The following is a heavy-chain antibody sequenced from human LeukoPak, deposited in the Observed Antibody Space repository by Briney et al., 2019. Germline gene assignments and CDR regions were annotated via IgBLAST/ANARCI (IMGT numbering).Heavy chain of an antibody. Sequence: GGSLRLSCAASGFSFSGSEMHWVRQAAGKGLERVGRIRSKANSYATAYATSVKGRFTISRDDSKNTAYLQMNSLKTEDTAVYYCTRGREYTYGIDYWGQGTLVTVSS. CDR1: GFSFSGSE. CDR2: IRSKANSYAT. CDR3: TRGREYTYGIDY. V-gene: IGHV3-73*01. J-gene: IGHJ4*02. D-gene: IGHD5-18*01.